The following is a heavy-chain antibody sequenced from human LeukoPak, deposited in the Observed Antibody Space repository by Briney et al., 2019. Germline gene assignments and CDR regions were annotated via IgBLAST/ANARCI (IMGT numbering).Heavy chain of an antibody. Sequence: SETLSLTCAVYGGSFSGYYWSWIRQPPGKGLEWIGEINHSGSTNYNPSLKSRVTISVDTSKNQFSLKLSSVTAADTAVYYCARRGGGYGFGGLDYWGQGTLVTVSS. J-gene: IGHJ4*02. CDR2: INHSGST. V-gene: IGHV4-34*01. CDR3: ARRGGGYGFGGLDY. CDR1: GGSFSGYY. D-gene: IGHD5-18*01.